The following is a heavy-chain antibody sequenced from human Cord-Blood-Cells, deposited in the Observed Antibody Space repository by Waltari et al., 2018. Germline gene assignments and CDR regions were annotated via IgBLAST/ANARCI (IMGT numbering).Heavy chain of an antibody. CDR3: ARPKQLAGGGFDY. V-gene: IGHV4-4*02. Sequence: QVQLQESGPGLVKPSGPLSLTCAVSGGSISSSNWWSWVRQPPGQGLEWIGEIYHSGSTNSNPSRKSCITIAVDKSKNQFSLKLSSVTAADTAVYYWARPKQLAGGGFDYWGQGTLVTVSS. J-gene: IGHJ4*02. D-gene: IGHD6-6*01. CDR2: IYHSGST. CDR1: GGSISSSNW.